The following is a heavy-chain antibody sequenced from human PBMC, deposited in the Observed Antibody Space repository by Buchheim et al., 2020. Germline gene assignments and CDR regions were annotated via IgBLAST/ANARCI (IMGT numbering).Heavy chain of an antibody. CDR1: GGSISSSSYY. CDR3: ARHDTATIFGVVIMGAEVDV. V-gene: IGHV4-39*01. Sequence: QLQLQESGPGLVKPSETLSLTCTVSGGSISSSSYYWGWIRQPPGKGLEWIGSIYYSGSTYYNPSLKSRVTISVDTSKNQFSLKLSSVTAADTAVYYCARHDTATIFGVVIMGAEVDVWGQGTT. CDR2: IYYSGST. D-gene: IGHD3-3*01. J-gene: IGHJ6*02.